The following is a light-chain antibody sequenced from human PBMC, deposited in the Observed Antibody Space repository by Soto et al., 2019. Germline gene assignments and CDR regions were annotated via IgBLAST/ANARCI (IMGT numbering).Light chain of an antibody. Sequence: TQSPATLSLSPWERATLSCRASQSVNNFLAWYQQKPGQAPRLLIYDASTRATDIPARFSGSGSGTEFTLTISSLQSEDFAVYYCQQYNNWPETFGQGTKVDIK. J-gene: IGKJ1*01. CDR3: QQYNNWPET. CDR2: DAS. CDR1: QSVNNF. V-gene: IGKV3-15*01.